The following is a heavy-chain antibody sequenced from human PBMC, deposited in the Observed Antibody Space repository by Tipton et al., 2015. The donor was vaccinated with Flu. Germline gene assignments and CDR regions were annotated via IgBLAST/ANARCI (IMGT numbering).Heavy chain of an antibody. V-gene: IGHV4-38-2*02. CDR1: GDSIRSGDYF. CDR2: FFHSGNT. J-gene: IGHJ5*02. CDR3: ARRDYSNYVSEPKNWFDP. Sequence: LRLSCSVFGDSIRSGDYFWAWIRQPPGRGLEWIGNFFHSGNTYHNPSLKSRVTITVDTSKNQFSLKLTSVTATDTALYFCARRDYSNYVSEPKNWFDPWGQGTLVTVSS. D-gene: IGHD4-11*01.